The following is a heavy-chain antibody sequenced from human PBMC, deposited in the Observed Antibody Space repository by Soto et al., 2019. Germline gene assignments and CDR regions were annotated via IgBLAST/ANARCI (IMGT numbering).Heavy chain of an antibody. Sequence: GGSLRLSCAASGFTFSSYDMSWVRQAPGKGLDWVSSISSGSSYIYYADSVKGRFTISRDYAKNSLYLQMNSLRADDTAVYYCAREEGIPVDYWGQGTLVTVSS. V-gene: IGHV3-21*01. CDR2: ISSGSSYI. CDR1: GFTFSSYD. J-gene: IGHJ4*02. CDR3: AREEGIPVDY.